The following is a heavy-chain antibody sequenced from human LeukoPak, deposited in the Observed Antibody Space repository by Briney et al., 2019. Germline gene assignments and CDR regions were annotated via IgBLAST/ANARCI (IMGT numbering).Heavy chain of an antibody. D-gene: IGHD2-2*01. CDR3: ARDQGSTSFMDV. CDR2: IYYSGST. V-gene: IGHV4-59*12. J-gene: IGHJ6*03. Sequence: SETLFLTCTVSGGSISSYYWSWIRQPPGKGLEWIGYIYYSGSTYYNPSLKSRVTISVDTSKNQFPLKLSSVTAADTAVYYCARDQGSTSFMDVWGKGTTVTVSS. CDR1: GGSISSYY.